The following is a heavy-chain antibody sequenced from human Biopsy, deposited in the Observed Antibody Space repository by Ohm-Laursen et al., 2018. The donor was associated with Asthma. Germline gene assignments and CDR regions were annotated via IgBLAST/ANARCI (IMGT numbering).Heavy chain of an antibody. CDR2: INSVFGTT. CDR1: GGTFNTYV. J-gene: IGHJ4*02. Sequence: SVKVSCQSLGGTFNTYVIGWVRQAPGQGLEWMGGINSVFGTTSYPQKFQDRVTITADDSTSTVYMELSSLRSEDTAVYYCARKAGSCISRTCYSLDFWGQGTLVTVSS. CDR3: ARKAGSCISRTCYSLDF. D-gene: IGHD2-2*01. V-gene: IGHV1-69*13.